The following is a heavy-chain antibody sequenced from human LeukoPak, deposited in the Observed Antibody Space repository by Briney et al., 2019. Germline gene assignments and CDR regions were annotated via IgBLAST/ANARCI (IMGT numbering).Heavy chain of an antibody. D-gene: IGHD2-2*01. CDR2: INPNSGGT. Sequence: GASVKVSCKASGYTFTSYDINWVRQATGQGLEWMGWINPNSGGTNYAQKFQGRVTMTRDTSISTAYMELSRLRSDDTAVYYCARAFRPGYCSSTSCYGGRYYYYMDVWGKGTTVTISS. J-gene: IGHJ6*03. V-gene: IGHV1-2*02. CDR3: ARAFRPGYCSSTSCYGGRYYYYMDV. CDR1: GYTFTSYD.